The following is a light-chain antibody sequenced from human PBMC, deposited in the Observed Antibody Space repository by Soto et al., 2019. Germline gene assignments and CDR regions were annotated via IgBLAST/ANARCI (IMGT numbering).Light chain of an antibody. CDR1: SSDVATYNR. CDR2: DVS. Sequence: QSALTQPPSVSGSPGQSVTISCTGTSSDVATYNRVSWYQQPPGTAPKLMIYDVSNRPSGVPDRFSGSKSGNTASLTISGLQAEDEADYYCSSYTSSTSLVFGGGTKLTVL. V-gene: IGLV2-18*02. CDR3: SSYTSSTSLV. J-gene: IGLJ2*01.